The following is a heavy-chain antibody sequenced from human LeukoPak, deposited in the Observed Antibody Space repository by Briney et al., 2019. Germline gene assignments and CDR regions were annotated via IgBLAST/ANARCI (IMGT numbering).Heavy chain of an antibody. CDR1: GFTFSSYS. D-gene: IGHD5-12*01. J-gene: IGHJ4*02. V-gene: IGHV3-23*01. CDR2: ISGSGGST. Sequence: PGGSLRLSCAASGFTFSSYSMNWVRQAPGKGLEWVSAISGSGGSTYYADSVKGRFTISRDNSKNTLYLQMNSLRAEDTAVYYCAKDQPGVRYELDYWGQGTLVTVSS. CDR3: AKDQPGVRYELDY.